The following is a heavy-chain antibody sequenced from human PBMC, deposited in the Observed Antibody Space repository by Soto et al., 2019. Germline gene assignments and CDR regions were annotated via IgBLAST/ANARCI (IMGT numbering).Heavy chain of an antibody. CDR2: IIPIFGTA. Sequence: QVQLVQSGAEVKKPGSSVKVSCKASGGTFSSYAISWVRQAPGQGLEWMGGIIPIFGTANYAQKFQGRVTITADESTSRAYMELSSLRSEDTAVYYCARNYYDSSGYYHATSWGQGTLVTVSS. CDR1: GGTFSSYA. CDR3: ARNYYDSSGYYHATS. J-gene: IGHJ4*02. V-gene: IGHV1-69*01. D-gene: IGHD3-22*01.